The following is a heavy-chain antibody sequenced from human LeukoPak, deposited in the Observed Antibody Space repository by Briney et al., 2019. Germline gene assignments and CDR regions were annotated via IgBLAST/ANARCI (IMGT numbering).Heavy chain of an antibody. J-gene: IGHJ4*02. V-gene: IGHV4-39*01. CDR1: GGSISSSSYY. CDR2: IYYSGST. Sequence: SETLSLTCTGSGGSISSSSYYWGWIRQPPGKGLEWIGSIYYSGSTYYNPSLKSRVTISVDTSKNQFSLKLSSVTAADTAVYYCASGTGPFDYWGQGTLVTVSS. CDR3: ASGTGPFDY. D-gene: IGHD1-1*01.